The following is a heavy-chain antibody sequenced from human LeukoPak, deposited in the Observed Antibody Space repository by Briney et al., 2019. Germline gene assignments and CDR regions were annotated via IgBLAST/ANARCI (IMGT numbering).Heavy chain of an antibody. V-gene: IGHV3-74*01. CDR1: GLTFSSHW. CDR3: ARCLSGYAVD. Sequence: GGSLRLSCAASGLTFSSHWMHWVRQAPGKGLVWVSRITSDGSSTTYADSVKGRFTISRDNAKNMLYLQVNSLRAEDTAVYYCARCLSGYAVDWGQGTLVTVSS. CDR2: ITSDGSST. J-gene: IGHJ4*02. D-gene: IGHD5-12*01.